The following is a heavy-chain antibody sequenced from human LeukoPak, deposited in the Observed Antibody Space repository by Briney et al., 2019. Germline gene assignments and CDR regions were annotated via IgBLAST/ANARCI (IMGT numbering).Heavy chain of an antibody. Sequence: GGSLRLSCVASGFPFSSYWMTWVRQAPGKGLEWVANIKQDGSKKSYVDSVKGRFTISRDNAKNSLYLQMNSLRAEDTAIYYCTRVSYIDKGIDYWGQGTLVTVSS. CDR1: GFPFSSYW. J-gene: IGHJ4*02. CDR3: TRVSYIDKGIDY. V-gene: IGHV3-7*04. CDR2: IKQDGSKK. D-gene: IGHD1-26*01.